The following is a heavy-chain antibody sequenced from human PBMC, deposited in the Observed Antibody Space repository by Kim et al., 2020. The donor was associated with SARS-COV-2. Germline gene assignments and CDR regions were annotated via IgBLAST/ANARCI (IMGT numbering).Heavy chain of an antibody. J-gene: IGHJ5*02. D-gene: IGHD3-10*01. Sequence: SKSYAKKFQGRVTMTRETSTSTVYMELSSLRSEDTAVYYCARDITYSGGPWGQGTLVTVSS. CDR3: ARDITYSGGP. V-gene: IGHV1-46*01. CDR2: SK.